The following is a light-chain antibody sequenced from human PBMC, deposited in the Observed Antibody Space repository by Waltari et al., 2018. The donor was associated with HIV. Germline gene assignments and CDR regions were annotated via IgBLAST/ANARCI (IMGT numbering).Light chain of an antibody. Sequence: DVVLTQSPLSLPVTLGQPASISCRSSESLVYSDGNTYLNWFQQRPGQSPRRLIYNVSNRDSGVPDRFSGSGSGTDFTLEISRVEAEDVWIYYCMQATHWPAPWTFGQGTKVEIK. CDR3: MQATHWPAPWT. CDR1: ESLVYSDGNTY. CDR2: NVS. V-gene: IGKV2-30*01. J-gene: IGKJ1*01.